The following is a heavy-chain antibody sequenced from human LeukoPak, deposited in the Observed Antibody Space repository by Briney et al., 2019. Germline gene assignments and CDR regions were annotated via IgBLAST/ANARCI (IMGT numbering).Heavy chain of an antibody. CDR3: ARALSRPFLEWLLTERQYYFDY. V-gene: IGHV1-8*01. D-gene: IGHD3-3*02. J-gene: IGHJ4*02. CDR1: GYTFTNFD. Sequence: GTSVKISCKASGYTFTNFDINWVRQAPGQGLEWMGWMNPVSGNTGYAQKFQGRVTITRNTSISTAYMELSSLRSEDTAVYYCARALSRPFLEWLLTERQYYFDYWGQGTLVTVSS. CDR2: MNPVSGNT.